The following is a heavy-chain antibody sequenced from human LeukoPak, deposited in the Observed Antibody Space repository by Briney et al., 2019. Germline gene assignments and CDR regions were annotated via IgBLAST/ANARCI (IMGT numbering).Heavy chain of an antibody. J-gene: IGHJ3*02. D-gene: IGHD6-19*01. Sequence: GGSLRLSCAASGFTFSSYAMHWVRQAPGKGLEWVAVISYDGSNKYYADSVKGRFTISRDNSKNTLYLQMNSLRAEDTAVYYCARELVSSGGAFDIWGQGTMVTVSS. CDR3: ARELVSSGGAFDI. V-gene: IGHV3-30-3*01. CDR2: ISYDGSNK. CDR1: GFTFSSYA.